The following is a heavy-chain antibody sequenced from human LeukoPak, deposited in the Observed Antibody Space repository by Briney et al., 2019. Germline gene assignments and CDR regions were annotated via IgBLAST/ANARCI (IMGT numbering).Heavy chain of an antibody. CDR2: ISTSSSYI. V-gene: IGHV3-21*04. D-gene: IGHD2-15*01. J-gene: IGHJ4*02. CDR1: GFTFNRYN. Sequence: GGSLRLSCAASGFTFNRYNMNWVRRAPGKGLEWVSSISTSSSYIYYADSVRGRFTISRDNAKNSLYLQMNSLRAKDTAVYYCARLTAQVGVPEYYFDYWGQGTLVTVSS. CDR3: ARLTAQVGVPEYYFDY.